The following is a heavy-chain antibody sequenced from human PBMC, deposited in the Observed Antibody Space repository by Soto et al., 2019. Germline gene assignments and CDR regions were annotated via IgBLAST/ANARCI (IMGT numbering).Heavy chain of an antibody. Sequence: GASVKVSCKASGGTFSSYAISWVRQAPGQGLEWMGGVIPIFGTANYAQKFQGRVAISIDTSKRQISLNLTSVTAADTAVYYCATAFGGWPPDSWGQGTLVTVSS. V-gene: IGHV1-69*05. CDR1: GGTFSSYA. CDR2: VIPIFGTA. J-gene: IGHJ4*02. CDR3: ATAFGGWPPDS. D-gene: IGHD6-19*01.